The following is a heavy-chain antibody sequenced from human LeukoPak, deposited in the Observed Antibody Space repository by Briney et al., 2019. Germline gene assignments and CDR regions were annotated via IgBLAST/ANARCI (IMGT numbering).Heavy chain of an antibody. V-gene: IGHV3-48*03. D-gene: IGHD5-18*01. Sequence: GGSLRLSCAASGFTFSSYEMNWVRQAPGKGLKWVSYISSSGSTIYDADSVKGRFTISRDNAKNSLYLQMNILRAEDTTVYYCARDIRGYTDYWGQGTLVTVSS. CDR3: ARDIRGYTDY. J-gene: IGHJ4*02. CDR2: ISSSGSTI. CDR1: GFTFSSYE.